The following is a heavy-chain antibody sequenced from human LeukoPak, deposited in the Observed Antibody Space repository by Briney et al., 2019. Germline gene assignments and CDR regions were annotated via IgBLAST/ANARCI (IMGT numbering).Heavy chain of an antibody. V-gene: IGHV3-33*01. D-gene: IGHD3-22*01. CDR1: GFTLSSYG. Sequence: PGRCLRLSCAASGFTLSSYGMHWVRQAPGKGLEWVAVIWYDGSNKYYADSVKGRFTISRDNSKNTLYLQMNSLRAEDTAVYYCARNYYDSSGYYYHDYWGQGTLVTVSS. CDR3: ARNYYDSSGYYYHDY. J-gene: IGHJ4*02. CDR2: IWYDGSNK.